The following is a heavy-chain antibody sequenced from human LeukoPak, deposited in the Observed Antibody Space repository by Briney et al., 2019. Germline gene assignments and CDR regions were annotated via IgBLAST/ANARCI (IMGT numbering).Heavy chain of an antibody. CDR3: ALATAMVYFDY. V-gene: IGHV3-53*01. CDR1: GFTVSSNY. Sequence: GGSLRLSCAASGFTVSSNYMSWVRQAPGKGLEWVSVIYSGGSTYYADSVKGRFTISRDNSKNTLYLQMNSLRAEDTAVYYCALATAMVYFDYWGQGTPVTVSS. D-gene: IGHD5-18*01. J-gene: IGHJ4*02. CDR2: IYSGGST.